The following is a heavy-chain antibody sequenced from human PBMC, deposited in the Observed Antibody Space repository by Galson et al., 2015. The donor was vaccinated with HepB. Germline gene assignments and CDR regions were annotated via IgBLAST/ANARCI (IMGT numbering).Heavy chain of an antibody. J-gene: IGHJ4*02. CDR3: AKDGGWFGELPNSY. V-gene: IGHV3-30*02. Sequence: SLRLSCAASGFTFSSYGMHWVRQAPGKGLEWVAFIRYDGSNKYYADSVKGRFTISRDNSKNTLYLQMNSLRAEDTAVYYCAKDGGWFGELPNSYWGQGTLVTVSS. CDR1: GFTFSSYG. D-gene: IGHD3-10*01. CDR2: IRYDGSNK.